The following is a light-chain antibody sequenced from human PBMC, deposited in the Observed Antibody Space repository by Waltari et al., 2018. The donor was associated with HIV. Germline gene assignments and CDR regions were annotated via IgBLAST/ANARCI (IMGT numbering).Light chain of an antibody. CDR3: SSYTSSSSYV. Sequence: QSALTQPASVSGSPGQSITISCTGTSSDVGGYTYVSWYPQHPGKAPKLMIYEVSNLPAGVSNRFSCSKSGNTSSLTSSGLQAEDEADYYCSSYTSSSSYVFGTGTKVTVL. CDR2: EVS. J-gene: IGLJ1*01. CDR1: SSDVGGYTY. V-gene: IGLV2-14*01.